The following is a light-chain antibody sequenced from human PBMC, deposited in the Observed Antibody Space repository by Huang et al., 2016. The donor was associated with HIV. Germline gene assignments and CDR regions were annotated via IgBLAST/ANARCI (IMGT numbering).Light chain of an antibody. CDR1: QSVNTN. Sequence: VMMSQSPATLAASPGERVTLSCGASQSVNTNFAWYQQKPGQPPRLLISAASTRATGVPARFAGSGAGTEFTLTIDSLQSDDFAVYYCQQYNKWPPEYTFGQGTRLEIK. CDR3: QQYNKWPPEYT. V-gene: IGKV3-15*01. CDR2: AAS. J-gene: IGKJ2*01.